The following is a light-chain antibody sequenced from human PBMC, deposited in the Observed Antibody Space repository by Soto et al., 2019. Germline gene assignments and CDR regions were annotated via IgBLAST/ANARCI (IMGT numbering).Light chain of an antibody. V-gene: IGKV3-11*01. CDR3: QHRYSLIT. J-gene: IGKJ3*01. CDR2: DAS. CDR1: QSIDHF. Sequence: DIVLRQSPATLSMSPGAGATLSCKASQSIDHFLAWYQHKPGQPPRLLIYDASNRATGVPARFSGRGSGTHFTLTISSLEPDDFAVYCCQHRYSLITFGQGTKVDL.